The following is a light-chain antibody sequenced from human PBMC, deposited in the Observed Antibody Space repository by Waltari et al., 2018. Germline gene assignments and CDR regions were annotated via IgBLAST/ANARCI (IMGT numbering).Light chain of an antibody. CDR1: QSVGRS. Sequence: EILLTQSPATLSFSPGYRATLSCTARQSVGRSLCCSPQKPGQAPRLLIYVASTTATGIPDRFIGGGSGTDFSLTISRLEPEDFAVYYCQMYVRLPATFGKGTKVEI. CDR2: VAS. CDR3: QMYVRLPAT. J-gene: IGKJ1*01. V-gene: IGKV3-20*01.